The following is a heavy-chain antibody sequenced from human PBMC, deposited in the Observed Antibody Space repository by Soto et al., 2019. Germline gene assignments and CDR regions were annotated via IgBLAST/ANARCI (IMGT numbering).Heavy chain of an antibody. D-gene: IGHD1-1*01. CDR2: ITSGGTT. J-gene: IGHJ4*02. Sequence: LGGSLRLSCAASGFTFSSYTMNWVRQAPGKGLDWVSTITSGGTTYYADSVKGRFTISRDDSKNTLYLQMNSLRAEDTALYYCAKRHTTVATPANYFDYWGQGTLVTVSS. V-gene: IGHV3-23*01. CDR3: AKRHTTVATPANYFDY. CDR1: GFTFSSYT.